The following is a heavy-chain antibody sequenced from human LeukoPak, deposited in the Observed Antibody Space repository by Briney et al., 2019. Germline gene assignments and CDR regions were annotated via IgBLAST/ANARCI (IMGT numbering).Heavy chain of an antibody. J-gene: IGHJ4*02. CDR3: ARGRSSWSHLFDY. V-gene: IGHV4-59*01. D-gene: IGHD6-13*01. Sequence: SETLSFTCTVSGGSISSYYWSWIRQPPGKGLEWIGYIYYSGSTDYNPSLKSRVTISVDTSKNQFSLKLSSVTAADTAVYYCARGRSSWSHLFDYWGQGTLVTVSS. CDR2: IYYSGST. CDR1: GGSISSYY.